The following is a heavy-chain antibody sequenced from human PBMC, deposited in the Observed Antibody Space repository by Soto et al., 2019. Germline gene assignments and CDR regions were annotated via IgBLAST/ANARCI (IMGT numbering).Heavy chain of an antibody. J-gene: IGHJ1*01. D-gene: IGHD3-22*01. CDR1: GFSLRDSTVS. CDR2: IYWDDDT. V-gene: IGHV2-5*02. CDR3: VHRGDYYDRSGFHHTQFDY. Sequence: GPTLVNPTQTLTLTCTFSGFSLRDSTVSVGWVRQPPGRALEWLALIYWDDDTRFTPSLQNRLTVTKDTSKNQVVLTMTNVEPEDTGTYFCVHRGDYYDRSGFHHTQFDYWGPRTLVIVSS.